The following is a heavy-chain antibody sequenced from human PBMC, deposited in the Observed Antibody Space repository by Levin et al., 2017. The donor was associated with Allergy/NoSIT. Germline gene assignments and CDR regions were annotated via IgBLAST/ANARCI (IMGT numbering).Heavy chain of an antibody. J-gene: IGHJ4*02. Sequence: ASVKVSCKPSGYTFTSFFLAWVRQAPGQGLEWIGWINVDSGGAEYAQKFHGRVKMTGDTSISTAYLELTSLTSDDTAIYYCVRSRSYYFDSWGQGSLVTVSS. CDR2: INVDSGGA. V-gene: IGHV1-2*02. D-gene: IGHD3-16*01. CDR1: GYTFTSFF. CDR3: VRSRSYYFDS.